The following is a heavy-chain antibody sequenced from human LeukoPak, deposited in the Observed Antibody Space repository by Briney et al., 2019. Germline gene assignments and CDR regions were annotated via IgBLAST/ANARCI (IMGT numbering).Heavy chain of an antibody. CDR2: IKSKTDGGTT. J-gene: IGHJ6*02. CDR1: GFTFSNAW. D-gene: IGHD1-26*01. V-gene: IGHV3-15*01. Sequence: PGGSLRLSCAASGFTFSNAWMSWVRQAPGKGLEWVGRIKSKTDGGTTDYAAPVKGRFTISRDDSKNTLYLQMNSLKTEDTAVYYCTTAYSYYYYGMDVRGQGTTVTVSS. CDR3: TTAYSYYYYGMDV.